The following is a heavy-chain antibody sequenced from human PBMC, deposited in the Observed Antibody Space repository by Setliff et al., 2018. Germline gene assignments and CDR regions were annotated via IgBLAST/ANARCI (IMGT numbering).Heavy chain of an antibody. CDR1: GYTFRNHA. J-gene: IGHJ4*02. V-gene: IGHV1-18*01. Sequence: ASVKVSCKASGYTFRNHAFAWVRQAPGQGLEWVGWISVYNGDTNYAQKFQGRVTLATDTSTSTAYMELRSLTSDDSAFYCCARAPSVELVTIRTNSWFTYWGQGTLVTVSS. D-gene: IGHD5-18*01. CDR3: ARAPSVELVTIRTNSWFTY. CDR2: ISVYNGDT.